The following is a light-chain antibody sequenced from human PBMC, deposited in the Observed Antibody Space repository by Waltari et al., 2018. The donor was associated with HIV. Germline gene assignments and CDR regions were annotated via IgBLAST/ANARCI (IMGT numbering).Light chain of an antibody. Sequence: HSALTQPASVSASPGQSITTSCTCTSGAFGISTLALWYQQRPAKVPRVLIYEVIRRPSGISNRFSGSKSGNTASLSISGLQAEDEADYYCASYTSNHTLLFGGGTKVTVL. CDR3: ASYTSNHTLL. CDR1: SGAFGISTL. CDR2: EVI. V-gene: IGLV2-14*01. J-gene: IGLJ3*02.